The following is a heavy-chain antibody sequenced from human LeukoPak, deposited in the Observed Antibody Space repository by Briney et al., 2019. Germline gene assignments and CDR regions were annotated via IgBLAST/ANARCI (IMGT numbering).Heavy chain of an antibody. V-gene: IGHV4-59*08. Sequence: SETLSLTCTVSGGSISNYWWSWIRQPPGKGLEWIGYIYYSGSTNYNPSLKSRVTISVDMSKNQLSLQLKSVTAADSAVYYCARQTNRGAGNFDSWGQGALVIVSS. D-gene: IGHD1-1*01. CDR2: IYYSGST. CDR3: ARQTNRGAGNFDS. CDR1: GGSISNYW. J-gene: IGHJ4*02.